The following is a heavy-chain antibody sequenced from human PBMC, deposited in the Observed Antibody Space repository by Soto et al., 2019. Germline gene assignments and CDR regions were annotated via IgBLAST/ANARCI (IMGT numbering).Heavy chain of an antibody. Sequence: QVQLVQSGAEVKKPGASVKVSCKASGYTFTSYYMHWVRQAPGQGLEWMGIINPSGGSTSYAQKFQGRVIMTRDTSTSTVYMELSSLRSEDTAVYYCARGLPFRGIAAAPRNWFDPWGQGTLVTVSS. CDR3: ARGLPFRGIAAAPRNWFDP. V-gene: IGHV1-46*01. CDR1: GYTFTSYY. D-gene: IGHD6-13*01. CDR2: INPSGGST. J-gene: IGHJ5*02.